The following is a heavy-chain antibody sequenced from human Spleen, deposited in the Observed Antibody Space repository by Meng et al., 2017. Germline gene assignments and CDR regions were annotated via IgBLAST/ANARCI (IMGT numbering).Heavy chain of an antibody. V-gene: IGHV3-48*03. CDR3: ARGMNSGHKYYYYYGMDV. CDR2: ITSSGNNI. CDR1: GFTFSSYD. Sequence: LSLTCAASGFTFSSYDMNWVRQAPGKGLEWLSYITSSGNNIYYADSVRGRFTISRDNARNSLYLQMNSLRADDTAVYYCARGMNSGHKYYYYYGMDVWGQGTTVTVSS. J-gene: IGHJ6*02. D-gene: IGHD5-12*01.